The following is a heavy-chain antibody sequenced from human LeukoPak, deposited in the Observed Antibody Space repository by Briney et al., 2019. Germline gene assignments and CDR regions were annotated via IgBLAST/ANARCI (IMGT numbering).Heavy chain of an antibody. J-gene: IGHJ6*02. CDR2: ISGSSGST. Sequence: GGSLRLSCAASGFTFSSYAMSWVRQAPGKGLEWVSAISGSSGSTYYADSVKGRFTISRDNSKNTLYLQMNSLRAEDTAVYYCAKDSYYCSSTSCYVDYYYGMDVWGQGTTVTVSS. CDR3: AKDSYYCSSTSCYVDYYYGMDV. D-gene: IGHD2-2*01. V-gene: IGHV3-23*01. CDR1: GFTFSSYA.